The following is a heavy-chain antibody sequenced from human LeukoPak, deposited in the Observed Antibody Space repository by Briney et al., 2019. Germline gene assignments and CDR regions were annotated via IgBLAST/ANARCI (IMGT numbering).Heavy chain of an antibody. D-gene: IGHD2-2*01. J-gene: IGHJ6*02. CDR2: IKQDGSDK. Sequence: GGSLRLSCAASRFTFSSYWMSWVRQAPGKGLEWVANIKQDGSDKYYVDSVKGRFTISRDNAKNSLYLQMNSLRAEDTAVYYCARSHQLLGYGMDVWGQGTTVTVSS. CDR1: RFTFSSYW. CDR3: ARSHQLLGYGMDV. V-gene: IGHV3-7*01.